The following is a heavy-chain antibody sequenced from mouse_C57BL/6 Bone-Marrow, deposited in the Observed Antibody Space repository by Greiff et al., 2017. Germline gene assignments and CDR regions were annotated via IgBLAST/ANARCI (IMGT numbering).Heavy chain of an antibody. D-gene: IGHD1-1*01. V-gene: IGHV5-4*01. CDR2: ISDGGSYT. Sequence: EVQRVESGGGLVKPGGSLKLSCAASGFTFSSYAMPWVRQTPEKRLEWVATISDGGSYTYYPDNVKGRFTISRDNAENNLYLQMSHLKSEDTAMYYCARDSTVVALYWYFDVWGTGTTVTVSS. J-gene: IGHJ1*03. CDR3: ARDSTVVALYWYFDV. CDR1: GFTFSSYA.